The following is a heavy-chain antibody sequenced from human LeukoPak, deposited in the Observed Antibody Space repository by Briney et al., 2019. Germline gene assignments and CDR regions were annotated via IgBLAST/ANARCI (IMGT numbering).Heavy chain of an antibody. J-gene: IGHJ4*02. D-gene: IGHD6-19*01. CDR1: GGSFSGY. CDR3: ARGGSGWYGY. Sequence: SETLSLTCAVYGGSFSGYWSWIRQAPGKGLEWIGEINHSGSSNYNPSLKSRVTISVDTSKKQFSLKLSSVTAADTAVYYCARGGSGWYGYWGQGTLVTVSS. V-gene: IGHV4-34*01. CDR2: INHSGSS.